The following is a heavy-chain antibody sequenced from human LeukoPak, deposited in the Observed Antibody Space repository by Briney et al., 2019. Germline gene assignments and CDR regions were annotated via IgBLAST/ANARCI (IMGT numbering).Heavy chain of an antibody. J-gene: IGHJ4*02. CDR1: GFTFSNYA. Sequence: GGSLRLSCAASGFTFSNYAMHWVRQAPGKGLEWVTIISYDGSSKYYADSVRGRFTISRDNAKNSLYLQMNSLRAEDTAMYYCARADLSGSYFHPHFLDYWGQGTLVTVSS. V-gene: IGHV3-30*04. D-gene: IGHD1-26*01. CDR2: ISYDGSSK. CDR3: ARADLSGSYFHPHFLDY.